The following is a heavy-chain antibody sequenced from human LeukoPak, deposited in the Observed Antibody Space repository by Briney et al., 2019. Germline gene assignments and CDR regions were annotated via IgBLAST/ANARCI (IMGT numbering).Heavy chain of an antibody. D-gene: IGHD3-3*01. CDR2: IIPILGIA. J-gene: IGHJ6*03. V-gene: IGHV1-69*04. CDR1: GGTFSSYA. CDR3: ARDKALNYDFWSGYFPAYYMDV. Sequence: SVKVSCKASGGTFSSYAISWVRQAPGQGLEWMGRIIPILGIANYAQKFQGRVTITADKSTSTAYMELSRLRSDDTAVYYCARDKALNYDFWSGYFPAYYMDVWGKGTTVTVSS.